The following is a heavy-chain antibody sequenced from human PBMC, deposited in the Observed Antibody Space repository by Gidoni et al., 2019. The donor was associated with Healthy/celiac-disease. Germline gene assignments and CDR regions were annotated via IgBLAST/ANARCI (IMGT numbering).Heavy chain of an antibody. CDR3: AKDLWQLGPYFDY. Sequence: EVQLLEPGGGLVQPGGSLRLSCAASGFPFSSYAMSWVRQAPGKGLEWVSAISGSGGSTYYADSVKGRFTISRDNSKNTLYLQMNSLRAEDTAVYYCAKDLWQLGPYFDYWGQGTLVTVSS. V-gene: IGHV3-23*01. CDR2: ISGSGGST. D-gene: IGHD6-13*01. J-gene: IGHJ4*02. CDR1: GFPFSSYA.